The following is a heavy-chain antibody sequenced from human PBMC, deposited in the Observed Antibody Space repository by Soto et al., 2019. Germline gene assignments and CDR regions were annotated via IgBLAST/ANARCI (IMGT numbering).Heavy chain of an antibody. Sequence: GGSLRLSCAASGFTLSSHSMKWVRQAPGKGLEWVSYISTSSSAIYYADSVKGRFTISRDNAKDSLYLQMHSLRAEDTAVYYCARDTADGMDVWGQGTTVTVSS. CDR3: ARDTADGMDV. CDR1: GFTLSSHS. V-gene: IGHV3-48*01. D-gene: IGHD2-21*02. J-gene: IGHJ6*02. CDR2: ISTSSSAI.